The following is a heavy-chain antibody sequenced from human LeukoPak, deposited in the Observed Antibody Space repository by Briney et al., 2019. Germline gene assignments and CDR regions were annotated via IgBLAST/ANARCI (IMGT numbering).Heavy chain of an antibody. Sequence: GGSLRLSCAASGFTFSDYYMSCIREAPGKGLEWVSYISGSTSHTNYVDSVKGRFTISRDNAKNSLYLQMNSLRAEDTAVYYCAREGTGIFDDAFDIWGQGTMVTVSS. CDR2: ISGSTSHT. V-gene: IGHV3-11*05. J-gene: IGHJ3*02. CDR3: AREGTGIFDDAFDI. D-gene: IGHD1-1*01. CDR1: GFTFSDYY.